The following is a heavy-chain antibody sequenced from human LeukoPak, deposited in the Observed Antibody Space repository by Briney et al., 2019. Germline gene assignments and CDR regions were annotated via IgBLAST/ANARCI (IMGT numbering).Heavy chain of an antibody. V-gene: IGHV4-59*01. D-gene: IGHD3-16*02. Sequence: SETLSLTCTVSGGSISSYYWSWIRQPPGKGLEWIGYIYYSGSTNYNPSLKSRVTISGDTSKNQFSLRLSSVTAADTAVYYCARFGIPRRGHDYWGQGTLVTVSS. CDR3: ARFGIPRRGHDY. CDR1: GGSISSYY. CDR2: IYYSGST. J-gene: IGHJ4*02.